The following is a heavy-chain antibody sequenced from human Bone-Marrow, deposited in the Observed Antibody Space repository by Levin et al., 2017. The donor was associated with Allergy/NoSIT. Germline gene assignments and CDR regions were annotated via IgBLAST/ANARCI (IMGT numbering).Heavy chain of an antibody. V-gene: IGHV4-4*07. CDR3: ARVYSSSSGKDALDM. D-gene: IGHD6-13*01. CDR1: GGSISSYY. CDR2: IYTSAST. Sequence: SETLSLTCTVSGGSISSYYWSWIRQPAGKGLEWIGRIYTSASTNYNPSLKSRVTMSVDTSKNQFSLKLNTVTAADTAMYYCARVYSSSSGKDALDMWGQGTMVTVSS. J-gene: IGHJ3*02.